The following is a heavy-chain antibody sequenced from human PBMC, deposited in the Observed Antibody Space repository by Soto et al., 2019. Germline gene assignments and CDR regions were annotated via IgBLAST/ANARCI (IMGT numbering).Heavy chain of an antibody. V-gene: IGHV1-2*02. CDR1: GFSFTGYY. CDR3: ARETEYYGSGSYYIPPYYYYYGMDV. CDR2: INPNSGGT. D-gene: IGHD3-10*01. J-gene: IGHJ6*02. Sequence: VKVSCKASGFSFTGYYMHWVRQAPGQGLEWMGWINPNSGGTNYAQKFQGRVTMTRDTSISTAYMELSRLRSDDTAVYYCARETEYYGSGSYYIPPYYYYYGMDVWGQGTTVTVSS.